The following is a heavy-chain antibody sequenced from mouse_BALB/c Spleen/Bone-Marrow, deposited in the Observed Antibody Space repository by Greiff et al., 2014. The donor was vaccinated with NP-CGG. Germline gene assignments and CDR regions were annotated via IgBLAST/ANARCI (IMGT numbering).Heavy chain of an antibody. CDR3: ARSRERYGAMDY. J-gene: IGHJ4*01. Sequence: EVKLVESGGGLVKPGGSLKLSCAASGFTFSDYYMYWVRQTPEKRLEWVATISDGGGYTYYPDSVWGRFTISRDNAKNNLYLQMSSLKSEDTAMYYCARSRERYGAMDYWGQGTSVTVSS. CDR1: GFTFSDYY. V-gene: IGHV5-4*02. D-gene: IGHD2-10*02. CDR2: ISDGGGYT.